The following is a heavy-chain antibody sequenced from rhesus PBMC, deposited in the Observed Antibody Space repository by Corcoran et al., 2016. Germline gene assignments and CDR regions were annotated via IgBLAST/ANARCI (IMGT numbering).Heavy chain of an antibody. J-gene: IGHJ6*01. V-gene: IGHV4-122*02. D-gene: IGHD5-24*01. CDR2: IPNRGGT. CDR3: AREHTGYSILDS. CDR1: GYSISSGYY. Sequence: QVQLQESGPGLVKPSETLSLTCAVSGYSISSGYYWSWIRQPPGKGLEWIGYIPNRGGTGTNPSLKSRVTISRDTSKNQFSLKLSSVTAADTAVYYCAREHTGYSILDSWGQGVVVTVSS.